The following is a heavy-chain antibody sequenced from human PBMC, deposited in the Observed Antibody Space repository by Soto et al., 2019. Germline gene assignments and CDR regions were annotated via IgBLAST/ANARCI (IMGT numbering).Heavy chain of an antibody. CDR3: ARMELRDYYYGMDV. CDR1: GYTFTSYG. D-gene: IGHD1-7*01. V-gene: IGHV1-18*01. J-gene: IGHJ6*02. CDR2: ISAYNGNT. Sequence: ASVKVSCKASGYTFTSYGISWVRQAPGQGLEWMGWISAYNGNTNYAQKLQGRVTMTTDTSTSTAYMELRSLRSDDTAVYYCARMELRDYYYGMDVWGQGTTVTVSS.